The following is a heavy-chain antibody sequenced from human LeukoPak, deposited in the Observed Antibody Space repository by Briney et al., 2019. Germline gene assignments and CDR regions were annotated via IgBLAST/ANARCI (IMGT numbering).Heavy chain of an antibody. CDR3: AKDLGATNWFDP. CDR1: GFTFSSYV. Sequence: GGSLRLSCAASGFTFSSYVMHWVRQAPGKGLEWVAVISYDGSNKYYADSVKGRFTISRDNSKNTLYLQMNSLRAEDTAVYYCAKDLGATNWFDPWGQGTLVTVSS. V-gene: IGHV3-30*18. D-gene: IGHD1-1*01. J-gene: IGHJ5*02. CDR2: ISYDGSNK.